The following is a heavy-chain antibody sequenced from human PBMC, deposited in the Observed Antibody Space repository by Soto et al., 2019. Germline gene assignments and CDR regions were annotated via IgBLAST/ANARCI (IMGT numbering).Heavy chain of an antibody. J-gene: IGHJ6*02. V-gene: IGHV3-72*01. Sequence: PGGSLRLSCVASGFTLSDYYVDWVRQAPGKGLEWVGRTRDKPNSYTTECAASVEGRFTISRDDSKNSLYLQLNSLNTEDTAVHYCGRGGYRHYSAYYYYALDVWGQGTTVTVSS. CDR1: GFTLSDYY. CDR2: TRDKPNSYTT. CDR3: GRGGYRHYSAYYYYALDV. D-gene: IGHD4-4*01.